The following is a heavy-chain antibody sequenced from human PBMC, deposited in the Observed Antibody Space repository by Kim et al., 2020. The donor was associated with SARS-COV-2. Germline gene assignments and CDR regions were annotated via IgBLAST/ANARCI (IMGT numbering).Heavy chain of an antibody. Sequence: NYAQQFQGRVTSTADESTSTAYMERRSLRSEDTAVYYCARVLDYYYGMDVWGQGTTVTVSS. CDR3: ARVLDYYYGMDV. V-gene: IGHV1-69*01. J-gene: IGHJ6*02.